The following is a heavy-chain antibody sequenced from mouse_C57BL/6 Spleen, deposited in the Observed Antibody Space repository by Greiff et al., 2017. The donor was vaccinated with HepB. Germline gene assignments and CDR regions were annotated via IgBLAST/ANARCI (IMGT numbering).Heavy chain of an antibody. J-gene: IGHJ4*01. Sequence: EVKLVESGPELVKPGASVKIPCKASGYTFTDYNMDWVKQSHGKNLEWIGDINPNNGGTIYNQKCKGKATLTVDKSSSTAYMELRSLTSEDTAVYYCARGGYYGYEDAMDDWGQGTSVTVSS. D-gene: IGHD2-2*01. V-gene: IGHV1-18*01. CDR1: GYTFTDYN. CDR3: ARGGYYGYEDAMDD. CDR2: INPNNGGT.